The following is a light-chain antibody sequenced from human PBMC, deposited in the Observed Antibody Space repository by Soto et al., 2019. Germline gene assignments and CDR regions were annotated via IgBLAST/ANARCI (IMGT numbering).Light chain of an antibody. CDR1: QSIGRY. Sequence: DLQMTQSASPLSASVGDRVTITCRASQSIGRYLNWYQQKPGRSPELLIYDASTLQSGVPSRFSGSGSGTDFTLTISSLQPEDFATYYCQQNYNTPRTFGQGTQVEIK. V-gene: IGKV1-39*01. CDR3: QQNYNTPRT. CDR2: DAS. J-gene: IGKJ1*01.